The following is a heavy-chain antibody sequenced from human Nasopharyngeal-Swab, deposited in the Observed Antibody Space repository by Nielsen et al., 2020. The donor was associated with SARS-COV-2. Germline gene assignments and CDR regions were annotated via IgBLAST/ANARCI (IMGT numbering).Heavy chain of an antibody. Sequence: ASVKVSCKASGYTFTSYYMHWVRQAPGQGLEWMGIINPSGGSTSYAQKFQGRVTMTRDTSTNTVYMELSSLRSEDTAVYYCARLARGYSYGYPSYYGMDVWGQGTTVTVSS. CDR3: ARLARGYSYGYPSYYGMDV. J-gene: IGHJ6*02. CDR1: GYTFTSYY. CDR2: INPSGGST. D-gene: IGHD5-18*01. V-gene: IGHV1-46*01.